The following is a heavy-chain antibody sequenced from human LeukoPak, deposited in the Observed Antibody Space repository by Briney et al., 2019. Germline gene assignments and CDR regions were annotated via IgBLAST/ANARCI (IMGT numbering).Heavy chain of an antibody. CDR2: INPNSDDT. D-gene: IGHD1-26*01. CDR3: TTGSPPFGY. V-gene: IGHV1-2*02. CDR1: GYTFSDYY. J-gene: IGHJ4*02. Sequence: AASVTVSCKASGYTFSDYYIHWVRQAPGQGPEWMGYINPNSDDTNFAQTFQGRVTMTRDTSISTAYMELTRLRSDDTAVYYCTTGSPPFGYWGQGTLVTVSS.